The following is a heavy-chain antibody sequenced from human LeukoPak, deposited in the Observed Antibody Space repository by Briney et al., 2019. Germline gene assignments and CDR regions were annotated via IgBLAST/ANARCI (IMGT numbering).Heavy chain of an antibody. CDR1: GFTFSNFG. CDR2: ISYGGGNK. V-gene: IGHV3-30*18. Sequence: PGRSLRLSCAASGFTFSNFGMRWVRQAPGKGLEWVSVISYGGGNKDYADSVKGRVTVSRDNSKNTLYLQMNSLRAEDTAVYYCGKERRYCSGGSCYGMDVWGQGTMVTVSS. D-gene: IGHD2-15*01. J-gene: IGHJ6*02. CDR3: GKERRYCSGGSCYGMDV.